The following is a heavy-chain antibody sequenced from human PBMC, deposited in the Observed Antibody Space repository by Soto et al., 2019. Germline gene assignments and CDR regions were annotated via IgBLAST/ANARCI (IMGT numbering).Heavy chain of an antibody. J-gene: IGHJ4*02. Sequence: PGGSLRLSCAASGFTVSSNYMSWVRQAPGKGLEWVSVLNDRGDTTYYTDSVKGRFTISRDNSKNTLYLQMNSLRAEDTAVYYCAKDATRTNGWYHFDYWGQGALVTVSS. V-gene: IGHV3-53*01. CDR3: AKDATRTNGWYHFDY. CDR2: LNDRGDTT. CDR1: GFTVSSNY. D-gene: IGHD6-19*01.